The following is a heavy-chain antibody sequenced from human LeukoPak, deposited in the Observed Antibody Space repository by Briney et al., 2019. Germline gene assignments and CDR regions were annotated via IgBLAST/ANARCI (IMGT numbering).Heavy chain of an antibody. V-gene: IGHV4-59*08. CDR2: ISYSGST. D-gene: IGHD5-18*01. CDR3: ARATTYSYPKGGFDY. CDR1: GGSISTYY. J-gene: IGHJ4*02. Sequence: KPSETLSLTCTVSGGSISTYYWSWLRQPPGKGLEWIGYISYSGSTNYNPSLKTLKSRVTMSVDMSKNQLSLKVNAVTAADTAVYYCARATTYSYPKGGFDYWGQGTLVTVSS.